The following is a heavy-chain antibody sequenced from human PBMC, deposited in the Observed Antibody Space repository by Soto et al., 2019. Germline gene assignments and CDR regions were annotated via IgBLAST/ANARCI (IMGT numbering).Heavy chain of an antibody. CDR3: ARVEVRTH. J-gene: IGHJ4*02. V-gene: IGHV3-48*01. CDR2: ISSNGSTI. Sequence: GGSLRLSCAGSGFTFRSYSMNWVRQAPGKGLEWVSFISSNGSTISYADSVKGRFTISRDNAKNSLYLQMNSLRAEDTAVYYCARVEVRTHWGQGALVTVSS. CDR1: GFTFRSYS.